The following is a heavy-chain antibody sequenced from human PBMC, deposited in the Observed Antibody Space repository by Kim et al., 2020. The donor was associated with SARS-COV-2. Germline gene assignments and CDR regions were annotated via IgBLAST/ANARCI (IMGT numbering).Heavy chain of an antibody. CDR3: ARHGGDYSLGY. V-gene: IGHV4-39*01. Sequence: SETLSLTCTVSGGSISSSSYYWGWLRQPPGKGLEWIGSIYYSGSTYYNPSLKSRVTISVDTSKNQFSLTLSSVTAADTAVYYCARHGGDYSLGYWGQGTLVTVSS. CDR1: GGSISSSSYY. CDR2: IYYSGST. D-gene: IGHD4-17*01. J-gene: IGHJ4*02.